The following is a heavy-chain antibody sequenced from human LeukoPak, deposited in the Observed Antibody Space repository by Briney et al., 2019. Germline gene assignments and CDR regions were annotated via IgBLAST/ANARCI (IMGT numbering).Heavy chain of an antibody. J-gene: IGHJ4*02. D-gene: IGHD6-19*01. CDR1: GGSFSGYY. CDR2: INHSGST. V-gene: IGHV4-34*01. CDR3: ARGMSSGWTLGFDY. Sequence: SETPSLTCAVYGGSFSGYYWSWIRQPPGKGLEWIGEINHSGSTNYNPSLKSRVTISVDTSKNQFSLKLSSVTAADTAVYYCARGMSSGWTLGFDYWGQGTLVTVSS.